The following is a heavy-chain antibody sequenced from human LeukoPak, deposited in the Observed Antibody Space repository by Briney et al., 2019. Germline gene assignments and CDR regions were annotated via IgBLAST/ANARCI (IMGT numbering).Heavy chain of an antibody. CDR3: ARLPPLGGSQTLFDY. CDR2: IYYSGST. V-gene: IGHV4-59*08. CDR1: GGSISSYY. Sequence: SETLSLTCTVSGGSISSYYWSWIRQPPGKGLEWIGYIYYSGSTNYNPSLKSRVTISVDTSKNQFSLKLSSVTAADTAVYYCARLPPLGGSQTLFDYWGQGTLVTVSS. J-gene: IGHJ4*02. D-gene: IGHD1-26*01.